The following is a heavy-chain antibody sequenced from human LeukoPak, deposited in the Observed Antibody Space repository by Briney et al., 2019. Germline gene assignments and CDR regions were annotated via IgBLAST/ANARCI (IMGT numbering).Heavy chain of an antibody. J-gene: IGHJ1*01. V-gene: IGHV3-30*18. CDR3: AKDDDWGRYKH. D-gene: IGHD3-16*01. Sequence: GGSLRLSCAASGFTFSSYSMNWVRQAPGKGLEWVAVISYDGSNKYYADSVKGRFTISRDNSKNTLYLQMNSLRAEDTAVYYCAKDDDWGRYKHWGQGTLVTVSS. CDR1: GFTFSSYS. CDR2: ISYDGSNK.